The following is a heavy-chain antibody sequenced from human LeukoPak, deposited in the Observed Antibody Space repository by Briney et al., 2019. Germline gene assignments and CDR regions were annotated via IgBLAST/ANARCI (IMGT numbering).Heavy chain of an antibody. J-gene: IGHJ4*02. D-gene: IGHD1-26*01. V-gene: IGHV3-48*02. CDR3: AREMSYPYFFDL. CDR2: INHDSSII. CDR1: GFTFSNYK. Sequence: GGSLRLSCAASGFTFSNYKMIWVRQTPGKGLEWLSYINHDSSIIYYGDSVKGRFTISRDNAKNSLYLQMNSLRDEDTAVYYCAREMSYPYFFDLWGQGTLVTVSS.